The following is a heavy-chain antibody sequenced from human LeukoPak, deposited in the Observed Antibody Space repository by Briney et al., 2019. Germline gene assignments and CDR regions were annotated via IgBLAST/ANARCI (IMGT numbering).Heavy chain of an antibody. CDR2: INPNSGGT. Sequence: ASVKVSCKASGYTFTGYYMHWVRQAPGQGLEWMGWINPNSGGTNYAQKFQGRVTMTRDTSISTAYMELSSLRSEDTAVYYCARDKRVWSGSDLPPFDYWGQGTLVTVSS. D-gene: IGHD3-3*01. V-gene: IGHV1-2*02. CDR1: GYTFTGYY. J-gene: IGHJ4*02. CDR3: ARDKRVWSGSDLPPFDY.